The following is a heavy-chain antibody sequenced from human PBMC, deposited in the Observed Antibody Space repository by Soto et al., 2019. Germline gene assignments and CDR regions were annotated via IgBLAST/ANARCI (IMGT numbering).Heavy chain of an antibody. CDR3: ARGNHRWLQLWYFDL. J-gene: IGHJ2*01. D-gene: IGHD5-12*01. V-gene: IGHV1-69*13. CDR1: GGTFSSYA. CDR2: IIPIFGAA. Sequence: ASVTVSCKASGGTFSSYAISWVRQAPGQGLEWMGGIIPIFGAANYAQKSQGRVTITADESTSTAYMELSSLRAEDTAVYYCARGNHRWLQLWYFDLWGRGTLVTVS.